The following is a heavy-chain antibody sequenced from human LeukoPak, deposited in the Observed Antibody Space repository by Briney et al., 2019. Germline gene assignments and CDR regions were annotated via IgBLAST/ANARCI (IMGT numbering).Heavy chain of an antibody. V-gene: IGHV1-8*03. CDR1: GYTFTSYD. CDR3: ARLGELSSDDY. D-gene: IGHD3-16*02. Sequence: ASVKVSCKASGYTFTSYDINWVRQATGQGPEWMGWMNPNSGNTGYDQKFRGRVSITRDTSISTAYMELSSLVSEDTAVYYCARLGELSSDDYWGQGTLVTVSS. J-gene: IGHJ4*02. CDR2: MNPNSGNT.